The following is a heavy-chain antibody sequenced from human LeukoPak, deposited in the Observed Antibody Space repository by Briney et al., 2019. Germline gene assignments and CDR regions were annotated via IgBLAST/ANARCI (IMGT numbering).Heavy chain of an antibody. J-gene: IGHJ4*02. CDR3: ARRTVSKNYISNPYYYFDY. D-gene: IGHD1-7*01. V-gene: IGHV4-59*01. CDR2: IYYTGAT. CDR1: GGSISSYY. Sequence: SETLSLTCTVSGGSISSYYWSWIRQPPGKGLEWIGYIYYTGATNYNPSLKSRVTISIDMSTNQFSLKLRSMTAADTAVYYCARRTVSKNYISNPYYYFDYWGQGTLVTVSS.